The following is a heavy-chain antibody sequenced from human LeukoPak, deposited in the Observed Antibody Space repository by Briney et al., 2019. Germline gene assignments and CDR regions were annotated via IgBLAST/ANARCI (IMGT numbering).Heavy chain of an antibody. CDR1: GFTFSSYS. J-gene: IGHJ4*02. D-gene: IGHD3-22*01. CDR2: ISSSSSYI. CDR3: ARSEYDSSGYTFDY. V-gene: IGHV3-21*01. Sequence: TGGSLRLSCAASGFTFSSYSMNWVRQAPGKGLEWVSSISSSSSYIYYADSVKGRFTISRGNAKNSLYLQMNSLRAEDTAVYYCARSEYDSSGYTFDYWGQGTLVTVSS.